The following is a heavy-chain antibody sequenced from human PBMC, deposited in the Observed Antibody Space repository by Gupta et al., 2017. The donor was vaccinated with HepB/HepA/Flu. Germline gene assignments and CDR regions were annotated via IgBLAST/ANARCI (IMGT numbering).Heavy chain of an antibody. J-gene: IGHJ3*02. CDR1: GFTFDDYA. CDR2: ISWNSGSI. V-gene: IGHV3-9*03. D-gene: IGHD1-26*01. Sequence: EVQLVESGGGLVQPGRSLRLSCAASGFTFDDYAMHWVRPAPGKGLEWVSCISWNSGSIGYADSVKGRFTISRDNAKNSLYLQMNSLRAEDMALYYCAKDIGIVGATAGAFDIWGQGTMVTVSS. CDR3: AKDIGIVGATAGAFDI.